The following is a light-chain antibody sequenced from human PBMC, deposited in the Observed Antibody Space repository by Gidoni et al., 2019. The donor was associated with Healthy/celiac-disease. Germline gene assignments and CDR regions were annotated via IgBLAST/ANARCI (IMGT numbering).Light chain of an antibody. J-gene: IGKJ2*01. V-gene: IGKV3-15*01. Sequence: EIVMTHSPATLSVSRGDRATLSCRASQSVSSNLAWYQQKPGQAPRLLIYGASTRATGIPARFSGSGSGTEFTLTISSLQSEDFAVYYCQQYNNWPHTFGQGTKVEIK. CDR2: GAS. CDR3: QQYNNWPHT. CDR1: QSVSSN.